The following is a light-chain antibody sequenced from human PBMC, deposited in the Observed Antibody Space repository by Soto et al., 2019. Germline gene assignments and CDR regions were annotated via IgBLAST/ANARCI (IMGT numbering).Light chain of an antibody. CDR3: QQYDDLPIT. V-gene: IGKV1-33*01. CDR1: QDISDF. J-gene: IGKJ5*01. Sequence: DIQMTQSSSSLFASVGDRVTITCQASQDISDFLNWYQQKPGKAPKVLIYDASKLQTGVPSRFSGRGSGKDFTFTISSLQPDDSGTYYCQQYDDLPITFGQGTRLEIK. CDR2: DAS.